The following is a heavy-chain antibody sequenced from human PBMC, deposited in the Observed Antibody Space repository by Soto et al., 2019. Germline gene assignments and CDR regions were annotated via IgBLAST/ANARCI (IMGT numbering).Heavy chain of an antibody. D-gene: IGHD3-16*01. V-gene: IGHV4-4*02. Sequence: QVQLQESGPGLVKPSGTLSLTCAVSGGSISSTHWWSWVRQPPGKGLQWIGEIYHGGSTNSNPSLKSRVTLSVDKSKNQFSLKLSSVTAADTAVYYCARGRTGPTLGWYFDLWARGTLVTVSS. J-gene: IGHJ2*01. CDR2: IYHGGST. CDR3: ARGRTGPTLGWYFDL. CDR1: GGSISSTHW.